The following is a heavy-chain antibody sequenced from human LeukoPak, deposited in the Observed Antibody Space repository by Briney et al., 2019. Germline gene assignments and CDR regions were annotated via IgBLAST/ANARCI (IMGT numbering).Heavy chain of an antibody. CDR1: GGSINNYY. Sequence: SETLSLTCTVSGGSINNYYWSWVRQTPGKGLECIGYIYYTGSTNYNPSPKSRITMSVDTSTNQFSLKLTSVTAADTAVYYCARLSSGSNPPFDYWGQGTLVTVSS. D-gene: IGHD3-22*01. V-gene: IGHV4-59*08. CDR3: ARLSSGSNPPFDY. CDR2: IYYTGST. J-gene: IGHJ4*02.